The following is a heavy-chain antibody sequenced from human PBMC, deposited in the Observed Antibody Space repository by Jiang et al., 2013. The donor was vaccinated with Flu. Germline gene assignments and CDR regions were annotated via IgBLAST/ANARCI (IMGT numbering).Heavy chain of an antibody. CDR1: GYTFTSYY. V-gene: IGHV1-46*01. D-gene: IGHD6-13*01. Sequence: SGAEVKKPGASVKVSCKASGYTFTSYYMHWVRQAPGQGLEWMGIINPSGGSTSYAQKFQGRVTMTRDTSTSTVYMELSSLRSEDTAVYYCAREPLRGIAAAHFDYWGQGTLVTVSS. CDR3: AREPLRGIAAAHFDY. J-gene: IGHJ4*02. CDR2: INPSGGST.